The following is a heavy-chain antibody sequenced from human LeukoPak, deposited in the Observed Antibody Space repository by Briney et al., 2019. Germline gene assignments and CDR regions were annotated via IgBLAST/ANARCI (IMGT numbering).Heavy chain of an antibody. CDR2: IYYSGST. CDR3: ASGPYYYDTY. D-gene: IGHD3-22*01. J-gene: IGHJ4*02. V-gene: IGHV4-39*07. CDR1: GGSIASSSYY. Sequence: SETLSLTCTVSGGSIASSSYYWGWFRHPPGKDLEWIGSIYYSGSTYYNPSLKSRVTISVDTSKNQFSLKLSSVTAADTAVYYCASGPYYYDTYWGQGTLVTVSS.